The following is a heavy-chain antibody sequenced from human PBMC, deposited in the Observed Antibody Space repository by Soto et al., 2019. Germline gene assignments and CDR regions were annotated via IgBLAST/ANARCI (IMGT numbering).Heavy chain of an antibody. CDR3: VKAYLTAYYYYYYGMDV. D-gene: IGHD3-9*01. Sequence: PGGSLRLSCAASGFTFSSYAMSWVRQAPGKGLEWVSAISGSGGSTYYADSVKGRFTISRDNSKNTLYLQMNSLRAEDTAVYYCVKAYLTAYYYYYYGMDVWGQGTTVTVSS. V-gene: IGHV3-23*01. J-gene: IGHJ6*02. CDR2: ISGSGGST. CDR1: GFTFSSYA.